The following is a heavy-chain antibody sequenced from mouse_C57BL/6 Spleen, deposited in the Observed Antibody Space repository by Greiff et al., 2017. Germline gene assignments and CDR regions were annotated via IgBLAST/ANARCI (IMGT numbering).Heavy chain of an antibody. V-gene: IGHV5-17*01. J-gene: IGHJ1*03. CDR3: ARPRYYGSSNWYFDV. Sequence: EVKLMESGGGLVKPGGSLKLSCAASGFTFSDYGMHWVRQAPEKGLEWVAYISSGSSTIYYADTVKGRFTISRDNAKNTLFLQMTSLRSEDTAMYYCARPRYYGSSNWYFDVWGTGTTVTVSS. D-gene: IGHD1-1*01. CDR1: GFTFSDYG. CDR2: ISSGSSTI.